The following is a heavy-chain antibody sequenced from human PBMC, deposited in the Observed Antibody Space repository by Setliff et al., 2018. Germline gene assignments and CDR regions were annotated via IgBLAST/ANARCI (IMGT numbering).Heavy chain of an antibody. J-gene: IGHJ4*02. CDR2: GSTGKT. CDR3: AKDLSSNTAASYFFDL. CDR1: GFSFSDYA. Sequence: HPGGSLRLSCAASGFSFSDYAMSWVRQAPRKGLEWVSGGSTGKTDYADSVKGRFTMSRDSSTNTLYLQMNSLRGEDTAVYYCAKDLSSNTAASYFFDLWGQGTQVTGSS. D-gene: IGHD5-18*01. V-gene: IGHV3-23*01.